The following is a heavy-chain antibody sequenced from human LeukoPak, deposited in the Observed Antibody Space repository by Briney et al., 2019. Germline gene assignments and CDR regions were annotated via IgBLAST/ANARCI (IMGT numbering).Heavy chain of an antibody. CDR3: ASQEYSSGWYDDY. Sequence: PPETLSLTCTVSGGSISSSSYYWGWIRQPPGKGLEWIGSIYYSGSTYCNPSLKSRVTISVDTSKNQFSLKLSSVTAADTAVYYCASQEYSSGWYDDYWGQGTLVTVSS. CDR2: IYYSGST. J-gene: IGHJ4*02. D-gene: IGHD6-19*01. V-gene: IGHV4-39*01. CDR1: GGSISSSSYY.